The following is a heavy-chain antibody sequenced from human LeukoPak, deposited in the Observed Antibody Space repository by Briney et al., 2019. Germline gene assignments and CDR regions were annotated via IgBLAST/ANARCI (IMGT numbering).Heavy chain of an antibody. J-gene: IGHJ4*02. V-gene: IGHV3-15*01. D-gene: IGHD5-18*01. CDR3: ITEPRYSYGLFDY. CDR1: GFTFTNAW. Sequence: GGSLRLSCVASGFTFTNAWMTWVRQTPGKGLEWVGLIKTETDGGTTDYAAPVKGRFTISRDDSKNTVYLQMNSLKIEDTAVYYCITEPRYSYGLFDYWGQGTLVTVSS. CDR2: IKTETDGGTT.